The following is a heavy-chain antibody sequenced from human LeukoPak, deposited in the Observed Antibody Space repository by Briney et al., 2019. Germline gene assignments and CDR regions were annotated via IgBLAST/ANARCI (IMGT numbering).Heavy chain of an antibody. Sequence: GGSLRLSCAASGFTVSSNYMNWVRQAPGQGLEWVSIIYSGGTTYYADSVKGRFTISRDNSKNTLYLQMNSLRAEDTAVYYCARVLWNGDYPRFDYWGQGTLSPSPQ. CDR2: IYSGGTT. J-gene: IGHJ4*02. CDR3: ARVLWNGDYPRFDY. V-gene: IGHV3-53*01. CDR1: GFTVSSNY. D-gene: IGHD4-17*01.